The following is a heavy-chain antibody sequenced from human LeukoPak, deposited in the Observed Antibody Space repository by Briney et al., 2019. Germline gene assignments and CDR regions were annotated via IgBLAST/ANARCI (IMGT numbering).Heavy chain of an antibody. J-gene: IGHJ4*02. CDR1: GHTFTGYY. CDR3: ARDSIRGVRLLDY. V-gene: IGHV1-2*02. D-gene: IGHD2/OR15-2a*01. CDR2: ISPDSGGT. Sequence: ASVKVSCKASGHTFTGYYIHWVRQAPGQGPEWMGWISPDSGGTKYAQKFQGRVTVTGDTSISTAYMELSGLRSDDTAVYYCARDSIRGVRLLDYWGQGTLVTVSS.